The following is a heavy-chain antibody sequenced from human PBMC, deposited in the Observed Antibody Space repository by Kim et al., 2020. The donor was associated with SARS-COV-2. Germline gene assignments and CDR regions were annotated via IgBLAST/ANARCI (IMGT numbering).Heavy chain of an antibody. V-gene: IGHV3-21*01. Sequence: GGSLRLSCAASGFTFSSYSMNWVRQAPGKGLEWVSSISSSSSYIYYADSVKGRFTISRDNAKNSLYLQMNSLRAEDTAVYYCARDHEQQLVQGGYYYYMDVWGKGTTVTVSS. CDR3: ARDHEQQLVQGGYYYYMDV. D-gene: IGHD6-13*01. J-gene: IGHJ6*03. CDR1: GFTFSSYS. CDR2: ISSSSSYI.